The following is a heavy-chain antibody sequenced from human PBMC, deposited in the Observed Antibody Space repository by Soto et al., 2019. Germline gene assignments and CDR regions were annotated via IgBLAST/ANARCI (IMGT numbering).Heavy chain of an antibody. J-gene: IGHJ6*02. CDR3: ARPGDAYGLDV. V-gene: IGHV4-31*03. D-gene: IGHD2-21*02. CDR1: GGSIRSGGYY. CDR2: IYYSGNT. Sequence: SETLSLTCTVSGGSIRSGGYYWSWVRQNPRRGLEWIGNIYYSGNTYYNPSLKSRLTISVDTSKNQFSLNLSSVTAADTAVYYCARPGDAYGLDVWGQGTTVTVSS.